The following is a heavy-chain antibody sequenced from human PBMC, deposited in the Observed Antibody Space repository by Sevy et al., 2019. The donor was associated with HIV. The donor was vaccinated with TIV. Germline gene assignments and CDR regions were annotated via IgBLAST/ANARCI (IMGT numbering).Heavy chain of an antibody. D-gene: IGHD1-26*01. V-gene: IGHV3-23*01. J-gene: IGHJ5*02. CDR1: EFTFSSYA. Sequence: GGSLRLSCAASEFTFSSYAMSWVRQAPVKGLEWVSSISGSGDSTYYADSVKGRFTISRDNFKNTLYLRMNSLRAEDTAVYYSAKDRGRNAVGATQGFDPWGRGTLVTVSS. CDR3: AKDRGRNAVGATQGFDP. CDR2: ISGSGDST.